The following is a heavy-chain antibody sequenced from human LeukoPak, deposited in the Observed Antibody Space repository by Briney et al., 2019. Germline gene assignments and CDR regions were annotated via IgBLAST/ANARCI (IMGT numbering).Heavy chain of an antibody. CDR3: ARGGAFHAFDI. CDR2: VNNDGTGT. CDR1: GFTFGSYW. V-gene: IGHV3-74*01. J-gene: IGHJ3*02. Sequence: PGGSLRLSCTASGFTFGSYWMYWVRQGPEKGLECISRVNNDGTGTIYADSVKGRFTISRGNAKNTVFLQLNSLRTEDTAVYYCARGGAFHAFDIWGQGTMVTVSS.